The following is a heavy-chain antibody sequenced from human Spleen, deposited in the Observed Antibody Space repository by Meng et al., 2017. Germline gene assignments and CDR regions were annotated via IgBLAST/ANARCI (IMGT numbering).Heavy chain of an antibody. CDR1: GYNFPDYY. V-gene: IGHV1-2*06. J-gene: IGHJ4*02. CDR2: INPKSGDT. CDR3: AGDEDISAAGTLFGDY. Sequence: ASVKVSCKPSGYNFPDYYILWVRRAPGQGLEWMGRINPKSGDTHYAQKFQARVTMPGDTSISTAYMELSGLRSDDTAMYYCAGDEDISAAGTLFGDYWGQGTLVTVSS. D-gene: IGHD6-25*01.